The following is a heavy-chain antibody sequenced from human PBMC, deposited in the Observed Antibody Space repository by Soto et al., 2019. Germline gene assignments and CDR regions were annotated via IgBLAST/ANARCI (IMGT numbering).Heavy chain of an antibody. CDR2: ISANGDST. D-gene: IGHD5-12*01. CDR3: VKGAGWLQDVDY. V-gene: IGHV3-64D*08. Sequence: EVQLVESGGGLVQPGGSPRLSCSASGFTFNDNPMYWVRQAPGKGLEYVSLISANGDSTHYAESVKGRFSISRDNPENTLYLQMSSLRAEDTAVYYCVKGAGWLQDVDYCGQGTLVTVSS. CDR1: GFTFNDNP. J-gene: IGHJ4*02.